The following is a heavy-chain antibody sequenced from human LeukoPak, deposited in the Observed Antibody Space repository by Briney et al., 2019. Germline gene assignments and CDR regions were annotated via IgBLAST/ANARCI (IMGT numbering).Heavy chain of an antibody. J-gene: IGHJ3*02. D-gene: IGHD3-10*01. CDR3: ARWGEHTALRVHAFDI. CDR2: IYSSGST. Sequence: SETLSLTCTVSGGSISSYYWSWIRQPAGKGLEWIGRIYSSGSTNYNPSLNNRVTISVDTSKNQFSLKLSSVTAADTAVYYCARWGEHTALRVHAFDIWGQGTVVTVSS. CDR1: GGSISSYY. V-gene: IGHV4-4*07.